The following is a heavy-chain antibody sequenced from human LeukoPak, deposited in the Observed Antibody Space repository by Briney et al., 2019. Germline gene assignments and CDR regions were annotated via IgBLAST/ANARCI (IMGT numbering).Heavy chain of an antibody. J-gene: IGHJ4*02. CDR3: TRERWTYYYDSSGYYY. Sequence: GGSLRLSCTASGFTFGDYAMSWFRQAPGKGLEWVGFIRSKAYGGTTEYAASVKGRFTISRDDSKSIAYLQMNSLKTEDTAVYYCTRERWTYYYDSSGYYYWGQGTLVTVSS. V-gene: IGHV3-49*03. D-gene: IGHD3-22*01. CDR2: IRSKAYGGTT. CDR1: GFTFGDYA.